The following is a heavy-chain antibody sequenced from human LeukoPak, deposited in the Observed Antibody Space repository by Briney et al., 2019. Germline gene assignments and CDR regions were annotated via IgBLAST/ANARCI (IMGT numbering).Heavy chain of an antibody. V-gene: IGHV4-34*01. CDR2: INHSGST. Sequence: SETLSLTCAVYGASFSGYYWSWIRQPPGKGLEWIGEINHSGSTNYNPSLKSRVTISVDTSKNQFSLKLSSVTAADTAVYYCARGGPYYYYGMDVWGQGTTVTVSS. CDR1: GASFSGYY. CDR3: ARGGPYYYYGMDV. J-gene: IGHJ6*02.